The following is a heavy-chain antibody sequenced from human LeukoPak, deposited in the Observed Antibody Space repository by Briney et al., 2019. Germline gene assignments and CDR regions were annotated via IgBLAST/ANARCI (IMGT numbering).Heavy chain of an antibody. Sequence: SVKVSCKASGGTFSSYAISWVRQAPGQGLEWMGGIIPIFGTANYAQKFQGRVTITADESTSTAYMELSSLRSEDTAVYYCARDSDYYGSGSYSYPSFDYWGQGTLVTVSS. J-gene: IGHJ4*02. V-gene: IGHV1-69*13. CDR2: IIPIFGTA. CDR1: GGTFSSYA. CDR3: ARDSDYYGSGSYSYPSFDY. D-gene: IGHD3-10*01.